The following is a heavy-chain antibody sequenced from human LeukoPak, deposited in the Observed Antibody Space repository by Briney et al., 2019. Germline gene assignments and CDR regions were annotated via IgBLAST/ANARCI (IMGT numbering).Heavy chain of an antibody. CDR2: IYTSGTT. J-gene: IGHJ4*02. Sequence: SETLSLTCTVSSYSISSGYYWGWIRQPAGKGLEWIGRIYTSGTTHYNPSLKSRVTMSVDTSKNQFSLNLSSVTAADTAVYYCARLSTVTTSFDYWGQGTLVTVSS. V-gene: IGHV4-4*07. CDR1: SYSISSGYY. D-gene: IGHD4-17*01. CDR3: ARLSTVTTSFDY.